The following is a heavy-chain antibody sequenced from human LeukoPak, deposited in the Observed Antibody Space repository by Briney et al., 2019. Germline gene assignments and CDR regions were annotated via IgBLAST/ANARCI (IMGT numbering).Heavy chain of an antibody. CDR2: IYPDDSDT. CDR1: GYSFTNYW. J-gene: IGHJ4*02. D-gene: IGHD6-25*01. V-gene: IGHV5-51*01. CDR3: ARRAAGAWAYFDY. Sequence: GESLQISCKGSGYSFTNYWIGWVRQMPRKGLEWMGIIYPDDSDTRYSPSFQGQVTISADKSISTAYLQWSSLKASDTAMYYCARRAAGAWAYFDYWGQGALVTASS.